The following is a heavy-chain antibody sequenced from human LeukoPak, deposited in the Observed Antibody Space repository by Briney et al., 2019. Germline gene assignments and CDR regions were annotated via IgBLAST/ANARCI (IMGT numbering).Heavy chain of an antibody. CDR2: IYYSGST. CDR3: ARLIAVAGTNFDY. CDR1: GGSISSYY. D-gene: IGHD6-19*01. Sequence: SETLSLTCTVSGGSISSYYWSWIRQPAGKGLEWIGSIYYSGSTYYNPSLKSRVTISVDTSKNQFSLKLSSVTAADTAVYYCARLIAVAGTNFDYWGQGTLVTVSS. V-gene: IGHV4-59*04. J-gene: IGHJ4*02.